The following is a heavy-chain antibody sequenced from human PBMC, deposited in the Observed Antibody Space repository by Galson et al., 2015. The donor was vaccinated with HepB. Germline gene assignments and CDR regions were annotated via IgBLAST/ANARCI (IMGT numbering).Heavy chain of an antibody. CDR3: ARDKDMVRGIFNYYFGMDV. CDR1: GFTSSNYE. CDR2: ISSSGSTR. V-gene: IGHV3-48*03. J-gene: IGHJ6*02. D-gene: IGHD3-10*01. Sequence: SLRLSCAPSGFTSSNYEMNWVRQAPGKGLEWVSYISSSGSTRYYADSVKGGFTISRENAKNSLFLQMNSLRAEDTGVYYCARDKDMVRGIFNYYFGMDVWGQGTTVTVSS.